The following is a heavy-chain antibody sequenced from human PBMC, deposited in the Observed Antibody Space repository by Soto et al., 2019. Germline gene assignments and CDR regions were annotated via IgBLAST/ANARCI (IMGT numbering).Heavy chain of an antibody. CDR3: ARASGTYYDHFDF. CDR2: VNWNAGST. CDR1: GFTVDEYA. J-gene: IGHJ4*02. D-gene: IGHD3-10*01. Sequence: EVQLMESGGGVVRPGGSLRLSCAASGFTVDEYAMAWVRLVEGKGLEWVSGVNWNAGSTGYADSVKGRFSISRDVAKNSLFLQLNSLRAEDTALYYCARASGTYYDHFDFWGQGAQVTVSA. V-gene: IGHV3-20*04.